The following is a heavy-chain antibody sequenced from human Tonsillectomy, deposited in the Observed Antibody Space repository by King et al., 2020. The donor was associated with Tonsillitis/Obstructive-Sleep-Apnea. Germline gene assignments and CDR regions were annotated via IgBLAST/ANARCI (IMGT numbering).Heavy chain of an antibody. V-gene: IGHV3-33*01. D-gene: IGHD2-15*01. Sequence: VQLVESGGGVVQPGRSLRISCAASGFTFRSYGMHWVRQAPGKGLEWVAVIWYDGSNKYFADSVKGRFTITRDNSKNTLYLQMNSLRAEDTAVYYCARDYSAHFDYWGQGTLVTVSS. CDR3: ARDYSAHFDY. J-gene: IGHJ4*02. CDR1: GFTFRSYG. CDR2: IWYDGSNK.